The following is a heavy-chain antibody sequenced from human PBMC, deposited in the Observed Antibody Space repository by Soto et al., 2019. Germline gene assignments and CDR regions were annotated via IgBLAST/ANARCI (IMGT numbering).Heavy chain of an antibody. J-gene: IGHJ4*02. CDR1: GGSISSGDFY. CDR2: IYYSGSA. CDR3: ARVRVVGVTKRPFDY. V-gene: IGHV4-30-4*01. Sequence: TSETLSLTCTVSGGSISSGDFYWSWIRQPPGKGLEWVACIYYSGSADYNPSLKSRVTISVDTSKNQFSLNLSSVTAADTAVYYCARVRVVGVTKRPFDYWGQGTLVTVSS. D-gene: IGHD1-26*01.